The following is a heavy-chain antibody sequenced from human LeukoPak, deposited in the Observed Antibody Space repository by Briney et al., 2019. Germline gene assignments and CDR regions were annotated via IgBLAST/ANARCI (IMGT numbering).Heavy chain of an antibody. CDR3: AKGGYSNSPGYMDV. Sequence: GGSLRLSCAASGFSLSTYTVNWVRRAPGKGLEWVSSISRRSGYTYYADSLKGRFTISRDNARNSLRLQMNSLRAEDMALYYCAKGGYSNSPGYMDVWGKGTTVTVSS. D-gene: IGHD6-13*01. CDR1: GFSLSTYT. J-gene: IGHJ6*03. V-gene: IGHV3-21*04. CDR2: ISRRSGYT.